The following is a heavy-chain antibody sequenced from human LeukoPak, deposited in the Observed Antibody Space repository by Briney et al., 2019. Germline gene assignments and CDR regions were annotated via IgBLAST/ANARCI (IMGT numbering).Heavy chain of an antibody. CDR1: GITFKNYG. J-gene: IGHJ5*02. D-gene: IGHD3-16*01. V-gene: IGHV3-30*02. CDR3: AKVTMGDVWFDP. Sequence: PGGTLRLSCAASGITFKNYGMHWVRQAPGKGLEWVAFMHYDGRNILYADSVKGRFSISTDNSKNMVYLQMSSLRAEDTAVYYCAKVTMGDVWFDPWGQRTLVTVSS. CDR2: MHYDGRNI.